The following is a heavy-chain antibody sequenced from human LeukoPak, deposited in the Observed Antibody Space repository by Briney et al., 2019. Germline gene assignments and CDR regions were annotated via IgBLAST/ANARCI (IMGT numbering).Heavy chain of an antibody. V-gene: IGHV1-2*02. CDR2: INPNSGGT. D-gene: IGHD6-13*01. J-gene: IGHJ5*02. CDR1: GYTFTAHY. CDR3: ARGAATDSNWFDP. Sequence: ASVGVSCKASGYTFTAHYMHWVRQAPGQGLEWMGWINPNSGGTNSAEKFQGRVTMTRDTSISTAFMELTSLTSDDTAVYYCARGAATDSNWFDPWGQGTLVTVSS.